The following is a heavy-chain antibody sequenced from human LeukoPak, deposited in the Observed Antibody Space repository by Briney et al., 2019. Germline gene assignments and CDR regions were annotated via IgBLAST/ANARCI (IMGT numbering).Heavy chain of an antibody. J-gene: IGHJ4*02. CDR1: GASISSYY. D-gene: IGHD3-22*01. V-gene: IGHV4-59*01. CDR3: TTYSDITGSFDH. Sequence: PSETLSLTCTVSGASISSYYWSWIRQPPGKGLAWIGYTFRSVTTKYHPSLQSRVSISLDTSKNQFSLDMTSVTVADTAVYYCTTYSDITGSFDHWGQGTLVTVSS. CDR2: TFRSVTT.